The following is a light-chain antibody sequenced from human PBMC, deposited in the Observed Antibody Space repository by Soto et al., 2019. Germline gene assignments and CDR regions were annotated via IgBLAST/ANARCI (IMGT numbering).Light chain of an antibody. CDR2: GNS. CDR1: SSNIGAGYD. V-gene: IGLV1-40*01. J-gene: IGLJ1*01. Sequence: QSVLTQAPSVSGAPGQRVTISCTGSSSNIGAGYDVHWYQQLPGTAPKLLIYGNSNRPSGVPDRFSGSKSGTSASLTITGRQAEDEADYYCQSYDSSLSGYVFATGTKLIVL. CDR3: QSYDSSLSGYV.